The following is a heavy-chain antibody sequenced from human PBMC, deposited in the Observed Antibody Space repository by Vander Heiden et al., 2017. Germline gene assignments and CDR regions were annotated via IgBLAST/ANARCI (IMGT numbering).Heavy chain of an antibody. CDR2: IDPSDSYT. V-gene: IGHV5-10-1*03. Sequence: EVQLVQSGAEVKKPGESLRISCKGSGYSFSNYWITWVRQMPGKGLEWMGRIDPSDSYTNDSPSFQGHVTISTDKSISTAYLQWNSLKASDTAIYYCARHAGDSSGYDALDFWGQGTVVTVSS. CDR1: GYSFSNYW. CDR3: ARHAGDSSGYDALDF. J-gene: IGHJ3*01. D-gene: IGHD3-22*01.